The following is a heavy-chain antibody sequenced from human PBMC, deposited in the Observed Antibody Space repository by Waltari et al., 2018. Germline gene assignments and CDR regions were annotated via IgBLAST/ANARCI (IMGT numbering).Heavy chain of an antibody. CDR1: GVTFSTNA. V-gene: IGHV3-23*01. Sequence: EVQLLESGGGLVQPGGSLRLSCAASGVTFSTNAMTWVRQAPGKGLDWVSTSTSDDNTYYADSVKGRFTISRDNSKNTLYLQMNSLTAEDTAIYYCAKDLHYIAAADYWGQGTLVTVSS. CDR2: STSDDNT. J-gene: IGHJ4*02. CDR3: AKDLHYIAAADY. D-gene: IGHD6-6*01.